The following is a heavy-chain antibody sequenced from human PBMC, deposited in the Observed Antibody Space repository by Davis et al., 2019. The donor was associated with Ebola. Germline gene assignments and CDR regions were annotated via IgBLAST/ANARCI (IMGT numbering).Heavy chain of an antibody. J-gene: IGHJ3*01. Sequence: GESLKISCAASGFTFSDHYMSWVRQAPGKGLEWVSSISSDSDYIYYADSAKGRFTISRDNAKNTLYLQMNSLRVEDTAIYYCAKDTSNVWFDVWGQGTMVTVSS. CDR2: ISSDSDYI. D-gene: IGHD6-19*01. CDR3: AKDTSNVWFDV. CDR1: GFTFSDHY. V-gene: IGHV3-21*04.